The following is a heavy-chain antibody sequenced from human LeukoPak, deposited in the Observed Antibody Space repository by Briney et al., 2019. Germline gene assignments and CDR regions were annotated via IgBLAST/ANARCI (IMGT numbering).Heavy chain of an antibody. CDR1: GFTFSSYS. J-gene: IGHJ6*04. Sequence: GGSLRLSCAASGFTFSSYSMNWVRQAPGKGLEWVSSISSSSSYIYYADSVKGRFTISRDNAKNSLYLQMNSLRAEDTAVYYCWAVAASYGMGVWGKGTTVTVSS. V-gene: IGHV3-21*01. CDR2: ISSSSSYI. CDR3: WAVAASYGMGV. D-gene: IGHD2-15*01.